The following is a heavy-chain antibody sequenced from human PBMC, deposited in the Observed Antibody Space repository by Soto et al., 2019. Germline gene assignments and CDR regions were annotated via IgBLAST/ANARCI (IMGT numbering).Heavy chain of an antibody. CDR2: IYYSGST. J-gene: IGHJ4*02. V-gene: IGHV4-59*01. CDR3: ARSRNFDYAFY. Sequence: SETLSLTCTVSVGSSNSFYWSWIRQTPGKGLEYIGYIYYSGSTTYNPSLKSRVTISVDTSKSQFSLKLSSVTAADTAVYYCARSRNFDYAFYWGQGALVTVSS. D-gene: IGHD3-16*01. CDR1: VGSSNSFY.